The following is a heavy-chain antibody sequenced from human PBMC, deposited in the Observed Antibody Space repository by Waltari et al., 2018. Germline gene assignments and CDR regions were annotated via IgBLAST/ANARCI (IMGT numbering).Heavy chain of an antibody. CDR1: GLILSSYW. V-gene: IGHV3-74*03. CDR3: ARVSRRTYRSPVPGRHYYYGMDV. Sequence: EEQLVESGGGLVQPGDSLRLSCAASGLILSSYWMNWVRQAPGKGPLWVSRIISDASDTTYADSVKGRFTISRDNAKNTLYLQMNRLRAEDTAVYFCARVSRRTYRSPVPGRHYYYGMDVWGQGTTVTVSS. D-gene: IGHD1-1*01. CDR2: IISDASDT. J-gene: IGHJ6*02.